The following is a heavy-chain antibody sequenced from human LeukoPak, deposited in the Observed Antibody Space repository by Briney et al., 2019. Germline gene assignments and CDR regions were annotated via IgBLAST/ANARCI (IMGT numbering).Heavy chain of an antibody. CDR3: ARAPSTVTTWDYYYYMDV. D-gene: IGHD4-17*01. Sequence: GGSLRLSCAASGFTFSSYSMNWVRQAPGKGLEWVSYISRSSSTIYYADSVKGRFTISRDNAKNSLYLQMNSLRAEDTAVYYCARAPSTVTTWDYYYYMDVWGKGTTVTVSS. J-gene: IGHJ6*03. CDR1: GFTFSSYS. CDR2: ISRSSSTI. V-gene: IGHV3-48*01.